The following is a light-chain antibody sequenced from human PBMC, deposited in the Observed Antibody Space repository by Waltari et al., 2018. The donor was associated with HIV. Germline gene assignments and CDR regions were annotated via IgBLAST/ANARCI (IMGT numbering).Light chain of an antibody. CDR2: SAA. J-gene: IGKJ4*01. V-gene: IGKV1-39*01. CDR3: QQSYGTPLT. Sequence: DIRMTQSPSSLSASIGDRVTITCRSSQTISNPLSWYQQTPGQAPKLLIYSAARLQSGVPSRFSGSSSGTDFTLTISSLQPDDFATYYCQQSYGTPLTFGGGTRVELK. CDR1: QTISNP.